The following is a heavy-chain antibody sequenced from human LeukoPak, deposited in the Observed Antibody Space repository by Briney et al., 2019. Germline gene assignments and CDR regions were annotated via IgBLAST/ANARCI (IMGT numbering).Heavy chain of an antibody. Sequence: GRSLRLSCAASGFTFDDYAMHWVRQAPGKGLEWVSGISWNSGSIGYADSVKGRFTISRDNAKNPLYLQMNSLRAEDTALYYCAKDIGYSSSSDYFDYWGQGTLVTVSS. CDR1: GFTFDDYA. CDR2: ISWNSGSI. J-gene: IGHJ4*02. CDR3: AKDIGYSSSSDYFDY. D-gene: IGHD6-6*01. V-gene: IGHV3-9*01.